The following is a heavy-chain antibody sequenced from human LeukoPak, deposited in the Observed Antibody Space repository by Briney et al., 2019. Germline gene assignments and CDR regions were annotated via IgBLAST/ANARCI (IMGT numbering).Heavy chain of an antibody. J-gene: IGHJ5*02. Sequence: GASVKVSCKASGGTFSSYAISWVRQAPGQRLEWMGWINAGNGNTKYSQEFQGRVTITRDTSASTAYMELSSLRSEDMAVYYCARGRLRGYNWFDPWGQGTLVTVSS. CDR2: INAGNGNT. CDR3: ARGRLRGYNWFDP. V-gene: IGHV1-3*03. D-gene: IGHD4-23*01. CDR1: GGTFSSYA.